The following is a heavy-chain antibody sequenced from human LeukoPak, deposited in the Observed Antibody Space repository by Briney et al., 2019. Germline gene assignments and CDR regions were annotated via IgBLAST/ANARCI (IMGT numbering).Heavy chain of an antibody. Sequence: PGGSLRLSCAASGFTFSSYGVHWVRQAPGKGLEWVAVIWYDGSNKYYADSVKGRFTISRDNSKNTLYLQMNSLRAEDTAVYYCARVKGIGDTFDYWGQGTLVTVSS. V-gene: IGHV3-33*01. CDR1: GFTFSSYG. CDR2: IWYDGSNK. J-gene: IGHJ4*02. D-gene: IGHD2-21*01. CDR3: ARVKGIGDTFDY.